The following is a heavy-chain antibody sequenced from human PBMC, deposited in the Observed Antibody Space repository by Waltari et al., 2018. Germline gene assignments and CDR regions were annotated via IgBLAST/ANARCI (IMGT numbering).Heavy chain of an antibody. J-gene: IGHJ4*02. V-gene: IGHV4-38-2*01. CDR1: GYSISSGYY. CDR2: IYHSGST. D-gene: IGHD3-22*01. CDR3: ARRNVVVSRFDY. Sequence: QVQLQESGPGLVKPSATLSLTCAVSGYSISSGYYWGWILQPPGKGLEWIGSIYHSGSTYYNPSLKSRVTISVDTSKNQFSLKLSSVTAADTAVYYCARRNVVVSRFDYWGQGTLVTVSS.